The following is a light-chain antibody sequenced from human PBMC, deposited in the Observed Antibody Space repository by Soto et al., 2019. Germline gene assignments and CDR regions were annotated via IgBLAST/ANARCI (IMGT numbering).Light chain of an antibody. CDR2: DNN. V-gene: IGLV1-51*01. CDR1: SSNIGNNY. Sequence: QSVLTQPPSVSAAPGQEVTISCSGSSSNIGNNYVSWYQQLPGTAPKLLIYDNNKRPSGIPDRFSGSKSGTSATLGITGLQTGDEADYDCGTWDSSLSAVVFGGGTKLTVL. CDR3: GTWDSSLSAVV. J-gene: IGLJ2*01.